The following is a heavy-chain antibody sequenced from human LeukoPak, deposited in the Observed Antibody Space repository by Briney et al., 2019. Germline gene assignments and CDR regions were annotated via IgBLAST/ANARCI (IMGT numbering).Heavy chain of an antibody. CDR2: IYSGGST. CDR1: GFTFSTYA. J-gene: IGHJ4*02. D-gene: IGHD5-18*01. Sequence: GESLRLSCAASGFTFSTYAMSWVRQAPGKGLEWVSVIYSGGSTYYADSVKGRFTISRDNSKSTLYLQMNSLRAEDTAVYYCARSVDTAMAFDYWGQGTLVTVSS. CDR3: ARSVDTAMAFDY. V-gene: IGHV3-66*01.